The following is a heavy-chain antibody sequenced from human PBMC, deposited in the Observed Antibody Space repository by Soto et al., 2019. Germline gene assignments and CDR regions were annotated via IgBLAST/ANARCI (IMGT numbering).Heavy chain of an antibody. CDR1: GYTFTSYD. CDR3: AREEVLRYFDWLYNSFDP. V-gene: IGHV1-8*01. J-gene: IGHJ5*02. CDR2: MNPNSGNT. Sequence: QVQLVQSGAEVKKPGASVKVSCKASGYTFTSYDINWVRQATGQGLEWMGWMNPNSGNTGYAQKFQGRVTMTRNTSISTAYMELSSLRSEDTAVYYWAREEVLRYFDWLYNSFDPWGQGTLVTVSS. D-gene: IGHD3-9*01.